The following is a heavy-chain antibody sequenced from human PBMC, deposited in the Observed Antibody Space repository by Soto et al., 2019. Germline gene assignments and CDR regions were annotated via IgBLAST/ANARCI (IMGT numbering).Heavy chain of an antibody. Sequence: ASVKVSCKASGGTFSSYAISWVRQAPGQGLEWMGGIIPIFGTANYAQKFQGRVTITADESTSTAYMELSSLRSEDTAVYYCASPIDYYYYYGMDVWGQGTTVTVSS. CDR1: GGTFSSYA. J-gene: IGHJ6*02. CDR2: IIPIFGTA. CDR3: ASPIDYYYYYGMDV. V-gene: IGHV1-69*13.